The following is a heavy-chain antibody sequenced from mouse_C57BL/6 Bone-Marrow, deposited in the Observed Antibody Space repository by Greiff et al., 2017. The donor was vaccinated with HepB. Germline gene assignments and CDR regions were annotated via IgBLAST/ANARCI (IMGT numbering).Heavy chain of an antibody. Sequence: VKLMESGAELARPGASVKLSCKASGYTFTSYGISWVKQRTGQGLEWIGEIYPRSGNTYYNEKFKGKATLTADKSSSTAYMELRSLTSEDSAVYFCARGSLLYPYYAMDYWGQGTSVTVSS. D-gene: IGHD2-12*01. J-gene: IGHJ4*01. CDR1: GYTFTSYG. V-gene: IGHV1-81*01. CDR3: ARGSLLYPYYAMDY. CDR2: IYPRSGNT.